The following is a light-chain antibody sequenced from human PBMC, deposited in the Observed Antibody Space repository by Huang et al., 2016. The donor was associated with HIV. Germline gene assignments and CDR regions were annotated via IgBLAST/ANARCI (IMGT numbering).Light chain of an antibody. Sequence: EIVLTQFPATLSLSPGGRATLSCRASQSVSTCLAWYQQKPGQAPRLLIYEASKSTTGFPARFRGSGSGTDFTLTISSLEPEDFAVYYCQQCNNWPFTFGPGTKVDIK. CDR1: QSVSTC. CDR3: QQCNNWPFT. V-gene: IGKV3-11*01. J-gene: IGKJ3*01. CDR2: EAS.